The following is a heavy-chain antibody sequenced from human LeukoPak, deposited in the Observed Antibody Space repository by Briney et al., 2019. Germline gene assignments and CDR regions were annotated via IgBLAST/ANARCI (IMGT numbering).Heavy chain of an antibody. CDR1: GFTFSSYG. CDR2: IRYDGSNK. CDR3: AKETQPSGSYYGPDY. J-gene: IGHJ4*02. D-gene: IGHD1-26*01. V-gene: IGHV3-30*02. Sequence: PGGSLRLSCAASGFTFSSYGMHWVRQAPGKGLEWVAFIRYDGSNKYYADSVKGRFTISRDNSKNTLYLQMNSLRAEDTAVYYCAKETQPSGSYYGPDYWGQGTLVTVSS.